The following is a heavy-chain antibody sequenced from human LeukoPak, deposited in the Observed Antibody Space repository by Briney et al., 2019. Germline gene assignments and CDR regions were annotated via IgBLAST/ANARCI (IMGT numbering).Heavy chain of an antibody. CDR2: ISGSGGST. Sequence: PGGSLRLSCAASGFTFSSYAMSWVRQAPGKGLEWVSAISGSGGSTYYADSVKGRFTISRDNSKNTLYLQMNSLRAEDTAVYYCARGDEVVTAIGAFDIWGQGTMVTVSS. D-gene: IGHD2-21*02. CDR3: ARGDEVVTAIGAFDI. J-gene: IGHJ3*02. CDR1: GFTFSSYA. V-gene: IGHV3-23*01.